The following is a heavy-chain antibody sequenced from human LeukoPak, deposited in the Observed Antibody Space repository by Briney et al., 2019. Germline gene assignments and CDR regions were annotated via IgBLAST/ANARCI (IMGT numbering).Heavy chain of an antibody. Sequence: PSETLSLTCTDSGGSINSYYWSWIRQPPGKGLESIGHIHYTGRTNYNPSLKSRVTISVDTSKNQFALKLSSVTAADTAIYYCARGCYYGSGNDFRFDPLGQGTLVTVCS. CDR3: ARGCYYGSGNDFRFDP. CDR1: GGSINSYY. D-gene: IGHD3-10*01. V-gene: IGHV4-59*01. CDR2: IHYTGRT. J-gene: IGHJ5*02.